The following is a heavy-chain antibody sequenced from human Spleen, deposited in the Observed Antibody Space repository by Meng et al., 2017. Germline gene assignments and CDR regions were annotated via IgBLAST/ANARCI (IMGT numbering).Heavy chain of an antibody. D-gene: IGHD1-26*01. Sequence: SVKVSCKASGGTFSSYAISWVRQAPGQGLEWMGGIIPIFGTANYAQKFQGRVTITADESTSTAYMELSSLRSEDTAVYYCARDRVGATYFDYWGQGTLVTVSS. CDR2: IIPIFGTA. CDR1: GGTFSSYA. V-gene: IGHV1-69*13. CDR3: ARDRVGATYFDY. J-gene: IGHJ4*02.